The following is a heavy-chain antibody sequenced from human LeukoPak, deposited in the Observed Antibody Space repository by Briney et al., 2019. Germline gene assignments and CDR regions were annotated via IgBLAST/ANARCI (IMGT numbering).Heavy chain of an antibody. V-gene: IGHV1-24*01. CDR1: GYTLTELS. CDR3: ARARGSFDY. D-gene: IGHD3-10*01. J-gene: IGHJ4*02. CDR2: FDPEDGET. Sequence: ASVKVPCKVSGYTLTELSMHWVRQAPGKGLEWVGGFDPEDGETIYAQKFQGRVTITRNTSISTAYMELSSLRSEDTAVYYCARARGSFDYWGQGTLVTVSS.